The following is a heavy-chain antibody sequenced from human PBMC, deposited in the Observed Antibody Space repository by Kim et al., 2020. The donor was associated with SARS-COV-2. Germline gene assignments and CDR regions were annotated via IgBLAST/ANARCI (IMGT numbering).Heavy chain of an antibody. CDR2: ISSSGCTT. D-gene: IGHD2-21*01. CDR1: GFTFSGYA. Sequence: GGSLRLSCAASGFTFSGYAMSWIRQAPGKGLEWVSSISSSGCTTYSAYSVRGLSTISNNTSNYTLYLQMSLLAADTTADYYSRDDCALLPCLFSPYYYC. V-gene: IGHV3-23*01. CDR3: RDDCALLPCLFSPYYYC. J-gene: IGHJ6*01.